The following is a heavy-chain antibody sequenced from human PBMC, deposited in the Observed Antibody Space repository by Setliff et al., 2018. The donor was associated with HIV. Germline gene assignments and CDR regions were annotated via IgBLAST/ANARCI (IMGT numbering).Heavy chain of an antibody. CDR2: ITYSGST. Sequence: SETLSLTCTVSGGSISSDDYYWNWIRQPPGKGLEWIGYITYSGSTNRIRYADSVKGRFTISRDSAKNFLYLQMNSLTTEDTALYYCAKGAVSGTYFGSGFDYWGQGTLVTVSS. V-gene: IGHV4-61*03. J-gene: IGHJ4*02. D-gene: IGHD1-26*01. CDR3: AKGAVSGTYFGSGFDY. CDR1: GGSISSDDYY.